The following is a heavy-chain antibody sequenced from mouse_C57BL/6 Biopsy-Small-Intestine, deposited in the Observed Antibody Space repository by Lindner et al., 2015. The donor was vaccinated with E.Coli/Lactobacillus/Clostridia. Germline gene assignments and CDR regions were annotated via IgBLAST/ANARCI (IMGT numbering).Heavy chain of an antibody. CDR1: GFSFTGYY. D-gene: IGHD2-10*01. J-gene: IGHJ2*01. V-gene: IGHV1-42*01. CDR2: INPTTGGT. Sequence: VQLQESGPELVKPGASVMISCRASGFSFTGYYMNWMKQSPEKSLEWIGEINPTTGGTTYNQKFKAKATLAVDKSSSTAYMQLKSLTSEDSAVYYCARSYYDNLDYWGQGTTLTVSS. CDR3: ARSYYDNLDY.